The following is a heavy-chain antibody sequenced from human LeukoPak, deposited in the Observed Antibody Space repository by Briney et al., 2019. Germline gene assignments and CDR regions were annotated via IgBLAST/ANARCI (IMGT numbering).Heavy chain of an antibody. CDR3: AKDLYSSSWYGSDYYYGTDV. D-gene: IGHD6-13*01. J-gene: IGHJ6*02. CDR1: GFTFSSYG. V-gene: IGHV3-30*18. CDR2: ISYDGSNK. Sequence: PGGSLRLSCAASGFTFSSYGMHWVRQAPGKGLEWVAVISYDGSNKYYADSVKGRFTISRDNSKNTLYLQMNSLRAEDTAVYYCAKDLYSSSWYGSDYYYGTDVWGQGTTVTVSS.